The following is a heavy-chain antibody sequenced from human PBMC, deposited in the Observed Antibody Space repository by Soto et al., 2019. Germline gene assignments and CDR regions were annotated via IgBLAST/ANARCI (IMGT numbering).Heavy chain of an antibody. D-gene: IGHD6-19*01. CDR1: GFTFSDYA. V-gene: IGHV3-30*18. Sequence: VQLVESGGGVVQPGRSLRLSCAASGFTFSDYAMHWVRQAPGKGLEWVAVVSHDGRNTHYADSVKGRFTISRDSSKKTVTLEKTSRRAEDTAGYYCAKGGRQWLVTPDFNYWGQGALVTVSS. J-gene: IGHJ4*02. CDR2: VSHDGRNT. CDR3: AKGGRQWLVTPDFNY.